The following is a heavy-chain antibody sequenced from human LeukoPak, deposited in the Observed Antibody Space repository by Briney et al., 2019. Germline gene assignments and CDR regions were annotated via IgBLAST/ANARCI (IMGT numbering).Heavy chain of an antibody. J-gene: IGHJ4*02. CDR3: ARVNQEVFWSGYYTDY. CDR1: GLTFSSYW. Sequence: GGSLRLSCAASGLTFSSYWMSWVRQAPGKGLEWVANIKQDGSEKYYVDSVKVRFTISRDNAKNSLYLQMNSLRAEDTAVYYCARVNQEVFWSGYYTDYWGQGTLVTVSS. V-gene: IGHV3-7*01. CDR2: IKQDGSEK. D-gene: IGHD3-3*01.